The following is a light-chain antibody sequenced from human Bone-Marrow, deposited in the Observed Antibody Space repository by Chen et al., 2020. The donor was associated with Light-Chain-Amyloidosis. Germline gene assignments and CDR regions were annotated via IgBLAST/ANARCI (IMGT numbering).Light chain of an antibody. Sequence: EIVLTQSPGTLSLSPGEGANLSCRASQTISSNYLTWYQQKFGQAPRLLIYWSSSRATGIPDRFTGSGSGTDFTLPINRLAPEDFAMYYCQQYGTSPLTFGGGTKVEIK. CDR3: QQYGTSPLT. CDR2: WSS. CDR1: QTISSNY. J-gene: IGKJ4*01. V-gene: IGKV3-20*01.